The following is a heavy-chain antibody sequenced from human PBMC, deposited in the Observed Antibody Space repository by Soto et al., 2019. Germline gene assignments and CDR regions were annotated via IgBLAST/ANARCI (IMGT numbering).Heavy chain of an antibody. CDR3: ARVPRL. CDR1: GGSISSVGYS. Sequence: SETLSLTCAVSGGSISSVGYSCSWIRQPPGKGQEWIGYIYHSGSTYYNPSLKSRVTISVDRSQNQFFLNLSSVTPGDRAAHSCARVPRLWGEATLDTVSS. CDR2: IYHSGST. J-gene: IGHJ4*02. V-gene: IGHV4-30-2*01.